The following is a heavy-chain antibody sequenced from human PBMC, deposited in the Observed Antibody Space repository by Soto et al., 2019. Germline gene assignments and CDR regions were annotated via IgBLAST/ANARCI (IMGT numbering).Heavy chain of an antibody. J-gene: IGHJ4*02. CDR2: TYYRSMWYH. Sequence: QXLSLTCVISGDXVSSNSGAWNWIRQSPSRGLEWLGRTYYRSMWYHDYAISLKSRITINADTTKNQLSLQMNSVTHEDTAVYYCARSKGDLDYWGQGTLVTVSS. CDR1: GDXVSSNSGA. D-gene: IGHD3-10*01. CDR3: ARSKGDLDY. V-gene: IGHV6-1*01.